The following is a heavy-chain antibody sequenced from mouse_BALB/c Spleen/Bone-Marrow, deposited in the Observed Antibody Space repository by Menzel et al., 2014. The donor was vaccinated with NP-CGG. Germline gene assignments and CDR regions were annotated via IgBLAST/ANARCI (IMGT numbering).Heavy chain of an antibody. CDR1: GFTFSNYG. Sequence: EVMLVESGGDLVKPGGSLKLSCAASGFTFSNYGMSWVRQTPDKRLEWVATISSGGSYTYYPDSVKGRFTISRDNAKNTRYLQMSRRKSEDTAMYYCARRDGGPMDYWGQGTSVTVSS. D-gene: IGHD2-3*01. V-gene: IGHV5-6*02. CDR2: ISSGGSYT. CDR3: ARRDGGPMDY. J-gene: IGHJ4*01.